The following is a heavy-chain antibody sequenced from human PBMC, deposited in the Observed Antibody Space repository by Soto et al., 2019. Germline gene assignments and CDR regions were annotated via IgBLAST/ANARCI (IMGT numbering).Heavy chain of an antibody. CDR2: ISAYNGNT. CDR1: GYTFTSYG. D-gene: IGHD2-21*02. J-gene: IGHJ4*02. Sequence: QVQLVQSGAEVKKPGASVKVSCKASGYTFTSYGISWVRQAPGQGLEWMGWISAYNGNTNYAQKLQGRVTMTTDTSPSTAYMELRSLRSDDTAVYYCARLLGNPGFRVVTARRYYFDYWGQGTLVTVSS. V-gene: IGHV1-18*01. CDR3: ARLLGNPGFRVVTARRYYFDY.